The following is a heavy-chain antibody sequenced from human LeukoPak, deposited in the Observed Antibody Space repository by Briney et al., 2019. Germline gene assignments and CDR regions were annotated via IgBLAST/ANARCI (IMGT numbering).Heavy chain of an antibody. Sequence: GGSLRLSCAASGFTFSNFLMTWVRQAPGKGPEWASAVSGSGGGTDYADSVKGRFTISRDNSQNTLYLQMNSLRAEDTAVYYCAKGKSRGMDVWGQGTTVTVSS. CDR2: VSGSGGGT. CDR3: AKGKSRGMDV. CDR1: GFTFSNFL. J-gene: IGHJ6*02. V-gene: IGHV3-23*01.